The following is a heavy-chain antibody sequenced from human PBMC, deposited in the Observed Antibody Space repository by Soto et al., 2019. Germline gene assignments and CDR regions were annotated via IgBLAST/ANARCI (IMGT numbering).Heavy chain of an antibody. V-gene: IGHV1-69*13. J-gene: IGHJ6*02. CDR1: GGTFSSYA. CDR2: IIPIFGTA. D-gene: IGHD2-2*01. CDR3: ARSAGAALPAAPTERYYYYGMDV. Sequence: SVKVSCKASGGTFSSYAISWVRQAPGQGLEWMGGIIPIFGTANYAQKFQGRVTITADESTSTAYMELSSLRSEDTAVYYCARSAGAALPAAPTERYYYYGMDVWGQGTTVTVSS.